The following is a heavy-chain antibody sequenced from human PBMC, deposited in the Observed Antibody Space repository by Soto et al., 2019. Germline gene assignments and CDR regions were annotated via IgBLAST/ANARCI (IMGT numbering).Heavy chain of an antibody. CDR1: GYTFTSYA. D-gene: IGHD2-15*01. CDR3: ARRYCSGGSCYYHFDY. CDR2: INAGNGNT. J-gene: IGHJ4*02. Sequence: ASVKVSCKASGYTFTSYAMHWVRQAPGQRLEWMGRINAGNGNTKYSQKFQGRVTITRDTSASTAYMELSSLRSEDTAVYYCARRYCSGGSCYYHFDYWGQGTLVTVSS. V-gene: IGHV1-3*01.